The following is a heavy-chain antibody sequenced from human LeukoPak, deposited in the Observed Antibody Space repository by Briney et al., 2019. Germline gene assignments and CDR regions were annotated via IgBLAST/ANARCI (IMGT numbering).Heavy chain of an antibody. J-gene: IGHJ4*02. D-gene: IGHD3-22*01. Sequence: GGSLRLSCAASGFTVSSNYMSWVRQAPGKGLEWVSAISGSGGSTYYADSVKGRFTISRDNSKNTLYLQMNSLRAEDTAVYYCAKGAPDYYDSSGYYSIHFDYWGQGTLVTVSS. CDR2: ISGSGGST. CDR3: AKGAPDYYDSSGYYSIHFDY. V-gene: IGHV3-23*01. CDR1: GFTVSSNY.